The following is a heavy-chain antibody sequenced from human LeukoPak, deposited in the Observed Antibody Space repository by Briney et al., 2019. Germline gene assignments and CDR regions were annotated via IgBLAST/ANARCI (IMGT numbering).Heavy chain of an antibody. V-gene: IGHV4-59*08. J-gene: IGHJ4*02. D-gene: IGHD6-6*01. CDR1: GASISSYH. CDR3: ASIKGFSAARPLDY. CDR2: IYYSGST. Sequence: SETLSLTCTVSGASISSYHWNWIRQPPGKGLEWIGYIYYSGSTNYYSGSTYYNPSLRSRVTILLDTAKNQFSLKLSSVTAADTAVYYCASIKGFSAARPLDYWGQGTLVTVSS.